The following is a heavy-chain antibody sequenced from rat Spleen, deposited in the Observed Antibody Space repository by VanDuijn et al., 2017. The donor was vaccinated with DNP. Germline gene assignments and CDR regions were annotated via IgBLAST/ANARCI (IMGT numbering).Heavy chain of an antibody. CDR3: VRWVRALDY. Sequence: EVQLQESGPGLVKPSQSLSLTCSVTGYSVTSNYWGWIRQFPGNKMEWIGHINYSGSTSYHPSLRSRISITRDTSKNQFFLQLNSVITEDTATYYCVRWVRALDYWGQGVMVTVSS. CDR1: GYSVTSNY. CDR2: INYSGST. J-gene: IGHJ2*01. V-gene: IGHV3-1*01. D-gene: IGHD4-1*01.